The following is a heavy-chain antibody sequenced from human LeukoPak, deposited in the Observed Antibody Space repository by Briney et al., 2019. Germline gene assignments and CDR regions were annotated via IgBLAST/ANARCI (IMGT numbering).Heavy chain of an antibody. CDR1: GFTFSSYA. J-gene: IGHJ6*02. CDR2: ISYDGSNK. D-gene: IGHD2-15*01. V-gene: IGHV3-30*04. CDR3: ARDLLGVSYGMDV. Sequence: GGSLRLSCAASGFTFSSYAMHWARQAPGKGLEWVAVISYDGSNKYYADSVEGRFTISRDNSKNTLYLQMNSLRAEDTAVYYCARDLLGVSYGMDVWGQGTTVTVSS.